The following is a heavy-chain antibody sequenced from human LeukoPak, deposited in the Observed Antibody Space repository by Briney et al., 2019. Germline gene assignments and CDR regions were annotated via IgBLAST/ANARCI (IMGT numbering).Heavy chain of an antibody. CDR3: AKTTTGYSSGRYPGWPVDY. D-gene: IGHD6-19*01. CDR2: MNGDGSTI. V-gene: IGHV3-74*01. CDR1: GFTFSNSW. Sequence: GGSLRLSCGASGFTFSNSWMHWVRQAPGKGLVGVSYMNGDGSTISHADSVKGRFTMSRDNSKNTVYLQMNSLRAEDTAVYYCAKTTTGYSSGRYPGWPVDYWGQGTLVTVSS. J-gene: IGHJ4*02.